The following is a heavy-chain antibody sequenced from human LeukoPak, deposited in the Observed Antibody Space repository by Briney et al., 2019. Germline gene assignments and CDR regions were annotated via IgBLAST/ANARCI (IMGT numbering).Heavy chain of an antibody. Sequence: ASVKVSCKASGYTFTSYYMHWVRQAPGQGLEWMGIINPSGGSTSYAQKFQGRVTMTRDTSTSTVYMELSSLRSEDTAVYYCARPNYYDSSGYHRAYYYYMDVWGKGTTVTVSS. V-gene: IGHV1-46*01. J-gene: IGHJ6*03. D-gene: IGHD3-22*01. CDR3: ARPNYYDSSGYHRAYYYYMDV. CDR2: INPSGGST. CDR1: GYTFTSYY.